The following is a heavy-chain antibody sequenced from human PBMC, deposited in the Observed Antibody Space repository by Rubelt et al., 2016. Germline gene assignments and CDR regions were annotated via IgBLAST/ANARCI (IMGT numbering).Heavy chain of an antibody. CDR1: GFTFSTYS. Sequence: LRLSCAASGFTFSTYSMNWVRQAPGKGLEWVSSISSSSSYIYYADSVKGRFSIASDNAKNSLYLQMNSLRVEDTAVYYCARGGGSRGGPFDYWCQGTLVTVSS. CDR2: ISSSSSYI. V-gene: IGHV3-21*01. CDR3: ARGGGSRGGPFDY. J-gene: IGHJ4*02. D-gene: IGHD3-16*01.